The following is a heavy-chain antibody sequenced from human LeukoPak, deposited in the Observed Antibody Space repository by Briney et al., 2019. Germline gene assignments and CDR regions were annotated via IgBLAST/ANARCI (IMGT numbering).Heavy chain of an antibody. CDR3: AKDRHAPGRYCSSTTCFPFDS. CDR2: ISGSGGST. V-gene: IGHV3-23*01. D-gene: IGHD2-2*01. J-gene: IGHJ5*01. CDR1: GFTFSSYD. Sequence: GGSLRLSCAVSGFTFSSYDMSWVRQAPGKGLEWVSVISGSGGSTYYADSVKGRFTISRDNSKSTLYLQMNSLRAEDTAVYYCAKDRHAPGRYCSSTTCFPFDSWGQGTLVTVSS.